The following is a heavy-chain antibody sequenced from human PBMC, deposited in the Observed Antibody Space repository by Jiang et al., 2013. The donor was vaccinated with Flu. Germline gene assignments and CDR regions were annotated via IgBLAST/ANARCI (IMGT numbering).Heavy chain of an antibody. CDR2: IYYSGST. Sequence: SLTCTVSGGSISSGGYYWSWIRQHPGKGLEWIGYIYYSGSTYYNPSLKSRVTISVDTSKNQFSLKLSSVTAADTAVYYCARDRRGGKRGSYYYYGMDVWGQGTTVTVSS. CDR1: GGSISSGGYY. V-gene: IGHV4-31*03. D-gene: IGHD4-23*01. CDR3: ARDRRGGKRGSYYYYGMDV. J-gene: IGHJ6*02.